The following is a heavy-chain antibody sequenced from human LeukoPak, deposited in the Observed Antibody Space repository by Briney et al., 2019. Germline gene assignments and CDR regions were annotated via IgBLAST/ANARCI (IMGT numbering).Heavy chain of an antibody. V-gene: IGHV3-30*04. CDR2: ISYDGSNK. CDR1: GFTLSSYA. Sequence: GGSLRLSCAASGFTLSSYAMHWVRQAPGKGLEWVAVISYDGSNKYYADSVKGRFTISRDNSKNTLYLQMNSLRAEDTAVYYCARGPYSSSSHFDYWGQGTLVTVSS. D-gene: IGHD6-6*01. J-gene: IGHJ4*02. CDR3: ARGPYSSSSHFDY.